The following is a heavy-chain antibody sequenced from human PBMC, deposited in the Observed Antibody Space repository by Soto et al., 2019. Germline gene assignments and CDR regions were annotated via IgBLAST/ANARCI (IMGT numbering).Heavy chain of an antibody. CDR3: AKNAGGTCYFRVDC. CDR1: GFTFTSHA. V-gene: IGHV3-23*01. D-gene: IGHD2-15*01. CDR2: ITPGGDNT. J-gene: IGHJ4*02. Sequence: GGSLRLSCAASGFTFTSHAMNWVRQAPGKGLEWVAGITPGGDNTYYADSVKGRFTISRDNSKNTVYLQMNYLRAEDTALYYCAKNAGGTCYFRVDCWGQGTLVTVSS.